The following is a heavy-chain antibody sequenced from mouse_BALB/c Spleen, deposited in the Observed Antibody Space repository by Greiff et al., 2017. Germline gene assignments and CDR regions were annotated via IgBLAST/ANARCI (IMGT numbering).Heavy chain of an antibody. CDR1: GFNIKDTY. CDR2: IDPANGNT. D-gene: IGHD4-1*01. CDR3: ARDWVTGGAD. J-gene: IGHJ3*01. V-gene: IGHV14-3*02. Sequence: EVKVVESGAELVKPGASVKLSCTASGFNIKDTYMHWVKQRPEQGLEWIGRIDPANGNTKYDPKFQGKATITADTSSNTAYLQLSSLTSEDTAVYYCARDWVTGGADWGQGTLVTVSA.